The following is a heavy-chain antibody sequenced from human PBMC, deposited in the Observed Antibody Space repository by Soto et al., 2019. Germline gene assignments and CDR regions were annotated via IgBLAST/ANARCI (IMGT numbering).Heavy chain of an antibody. J-gene: IGHJ4*02. CDR2: ITSGSSYI. Sequence: WWSLRLSCSASVFTFSGYTMNWFRQAPGKGLEWVSSITSGSSYIYYADSVKGRFTISRDNAKNSLYLQINSLRAEDTAMYYCARSSFDYWGQGTLVTVSS. CDR3: ARSSFDY. V-gene: IGHV3-21*01. CDR1: VFTFSGYT.